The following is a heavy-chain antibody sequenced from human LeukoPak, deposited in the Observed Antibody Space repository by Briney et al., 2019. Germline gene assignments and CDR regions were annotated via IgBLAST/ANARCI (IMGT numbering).Heavy chain of an antibody. CDR3: AKEARPDVIDYGDFDY. CDR2: ISGSGGST. J-gene: IGHJ4*02. CDR1: GFTFSTNG. V-gene: IGHV3-23*01. Sequence: GGSLRLSCAASGFTFSTNGMSWVRQAPGKGLEWVSAISGSGGSTYYADSVKGRFTISRDNSKNTLYLQMNSLRAEDTAVYYCAKEARPDVIDYGDFDYWGQGTLVTVSS. D-gene: IGHD4-17*01.